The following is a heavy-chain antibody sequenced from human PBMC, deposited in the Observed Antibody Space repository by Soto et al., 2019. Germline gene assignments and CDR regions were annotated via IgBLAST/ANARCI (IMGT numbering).Heavy chain of an antibody. CDR3: VRSANSAWYIFDY. J-gene: IGHJ4*02. Sequence: PGESLKISCKGPGHIFSNYWIGWVRQTPGKGLEWMGIIFFRDSETKFSPSFQGQVTISVDKSLNTVYLQWSTLKASDSGVYYCVRSANSAWYIFDYWGQGIMVTVSS. V-gene: IGHV5-51*01. CDR1: GHIFSNYW. CDR2: IFFRDSET. D-gene: IGHD6-19*01.